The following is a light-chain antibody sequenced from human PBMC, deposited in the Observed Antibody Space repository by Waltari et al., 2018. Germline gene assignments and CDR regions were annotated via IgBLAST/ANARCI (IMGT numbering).Light chain of an antibody. CDR1: QTISTS. CDR2: AAS. CDR3: QQSYSASWT. Sequence: DIQMTQSPSSLSASVGDRVTIRCRSSQTISTSLIWYQAKPGKAPKLLIFAASSLQTDVPSRFSGDGSGTDFTLTISSLQPADIATYYCQQSYSASWTFGQGTKVEIK. V-gene: IGKV1-39*01. J-gene: IGKJ1*01.